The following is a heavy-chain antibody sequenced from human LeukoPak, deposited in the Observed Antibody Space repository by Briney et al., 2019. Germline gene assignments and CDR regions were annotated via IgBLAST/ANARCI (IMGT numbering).Heavy chain of an antibody. CDR3: TTGNMESDSPRGNYFDY. CDR2: FDPEDGER. CDR1: VYSLSEFS. V-gene: IGHV1-24*01. J-gene: IGHJ4*02. Sequence: ASIKVSCKVSVYSLSEFSMHWVRQAPGKGLEWMGGFDPEDGERIYAQKFQGRVTMTEDTSTDTAYMELSSLRSEDTAVYYCTTGNMESDSPRGNYFDYWGQGTLVTVSS. D-gene: IGHD3-10*01.